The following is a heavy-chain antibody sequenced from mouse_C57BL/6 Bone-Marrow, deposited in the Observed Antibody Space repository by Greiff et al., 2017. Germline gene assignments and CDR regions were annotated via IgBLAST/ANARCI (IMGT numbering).Heavy chain of an antibody. CDR2: INPYNGGT. CDR3: ARDGYYYIDH. CDR1: GYTFTDYY. Sequence: VQLQQSGPVLVKPGASVTMSCKASGYTFTDYYMNWVKQSHGKSLEWIGVINPYNGGTSYNQKFKGKATLTVDKSSSTAYMELNSLTSEDSAVYYCARDGYYYIDHWGRGTTLTVSS. V-gene: IGHV1-19*01. D-gene: IGHD2-3*01. J-gene: IGHJ2*01.